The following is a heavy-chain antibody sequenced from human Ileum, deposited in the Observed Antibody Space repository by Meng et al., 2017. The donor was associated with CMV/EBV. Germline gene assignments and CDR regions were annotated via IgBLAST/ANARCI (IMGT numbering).Heavy chain of an antibody. CDR2: IKSKTDGATT. D-gene: IGHD2-8*01. CDR3: TTGLMSHP. Sequence: LSCAASGFTVSNAWMTWVRQAPGKGLEWVGRIKSKTDGATTDYAAPVKGRFTISRDDSKNTLYIQMNSLKIEDTALYYCTTGLMSHPWGQGTLVTVSS. CDR1: GFTVSNAW. J-gene: IGHJ5*02. V-gene: IGHV3-15*01.